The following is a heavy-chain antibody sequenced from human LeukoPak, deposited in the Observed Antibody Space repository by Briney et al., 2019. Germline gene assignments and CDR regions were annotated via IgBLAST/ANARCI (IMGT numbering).Heavy chain of an antibody. CDR1: GGSFSGYY. V-gene: IGHV4-34*01. CDR2: INHSGST. Sequence: PSETLSLTCAVYGGSFSGYYWSWIRQTPGKGLEWIGEINHSGSTNYNPSLKSRVTISVDTSKNQFSLKLSSVTAADTAAYYCARGAAVAGVDYWGPGTLVTVSS. J-gene: IGHJ4*02. D-gene: IGHD6-19*01. CDR3: ARGAAVAGVDY.